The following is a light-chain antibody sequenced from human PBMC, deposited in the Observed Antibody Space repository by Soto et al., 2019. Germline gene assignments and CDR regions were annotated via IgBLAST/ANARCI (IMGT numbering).Light chain of an antibody. CDR2: DAS. V-gene: IGKV1-33*01. J-gene: IGKJ2*01. CDR3: QQYDNLPYT. CDR1: QDIRNY. Sequence: DIQMTQSTSSLSASVGDRVTITCQASQDIRNYLNWYQQKPGKAPKLLIYDASNLETGVPSRFSGSGSGTDFTFTISSLQPEDIATYYCQQYDNLPYTFGQGTKLEIK.